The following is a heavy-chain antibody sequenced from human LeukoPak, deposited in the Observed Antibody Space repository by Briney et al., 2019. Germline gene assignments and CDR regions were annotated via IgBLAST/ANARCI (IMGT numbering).Heavy chain of an antibody. CDR3: AKVAGDRMDY. CDR1: GYTFATYG. CDR2: ISSNTGKT. Sequence: GASVKLSCKASGYTFATYGFCWVRQAPGHGLEWMGWISSNTGKTDYAQKFQGRVTLTTDTSTSTAYMELRSLRPDDTALYYCAKVAGDRMDYRGQGTLLTVSS. D-gene: IGHD6-13*01. V-gene: IGHV1-18*01. J-gene: IGHJ4*02.